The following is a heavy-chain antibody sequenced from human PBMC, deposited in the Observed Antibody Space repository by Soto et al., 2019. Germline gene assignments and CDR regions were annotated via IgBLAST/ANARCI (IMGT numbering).Heavy chain of an antibody. J-gene: IGHJ4*02. V-gene: IGHV1-3*01. CDR1: GYIFTSYA. CDR3: ARGLITGSQYSGGWYYFDS. D-gene: IGHD6-19*01. Sequence: GASVKVSCKASGYIFTSYAIHWVRQAPGQRLEWMGWINAGNGNTKSSQKFQGRVIITRDTSASTAYMELNSLTSEDTAVYYCARGLITGSQYSGGWYYFDSWGQGTQVTVSS. CDR2: INAGNGNT.